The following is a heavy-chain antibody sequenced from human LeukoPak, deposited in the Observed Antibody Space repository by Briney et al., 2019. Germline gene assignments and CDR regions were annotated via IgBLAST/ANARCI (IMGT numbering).Heavy chain of an antibody. V-gene: IGHV4-38-2*01. D-gene: IGHD3-3*02. CDR2: IYHSGST. CDR1: GYSISSGYY. Sequence: PSETLSLTCAVSGYSISSGYYWGWIRQPPGKGLEWIGSIYHSGSTYYNPSLKSRVTISVDTSKNQFSLKLSSVTAADTAVYYCARHFWSGLYNWFDPWGQGTLVTVSS. J-gene: IGHJ5*02. CDR3: ARHFWSGLYNWFDP.